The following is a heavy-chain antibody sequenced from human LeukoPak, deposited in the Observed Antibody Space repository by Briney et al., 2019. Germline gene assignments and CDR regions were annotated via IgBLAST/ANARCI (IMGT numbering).Heavy chain of an antibody. CDR3: ARHRDCSSSSCYGGYYYAMDV. D-gene: IGHD2-2*01. Sequence: SETLSLTCTVSGGSISSSGYYWGWIRQPPGKGLEWIGSIDYSGSTYYNPSLKSRVSISVDTSKNQFSLKLSSVTAADTAVYFCARHRDCSSSSCYGGYYYAMDVWGQGTTVTVSS. CDR2: IDYSGST. V-gene: IGHV4-39*01. CDR1: GGSISSSGYY. J-gene: IGHJ6*02.